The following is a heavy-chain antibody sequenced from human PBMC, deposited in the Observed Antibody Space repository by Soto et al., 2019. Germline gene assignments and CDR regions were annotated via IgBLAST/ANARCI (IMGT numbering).Heavy chain of an antibody. CDR3: ARSVTAMGYYYYYMDV. V-gene: IGHV4-59*08. D-gene: IGHD5-18*01. CDR1: CGSISSYY. J-gene: IGHJ6*03. CDR2: IYYSGST. Sequence: SETLSLTCTVSCGSISSYYWSWIRPPPGKGLEWIGYIYYSGSTNYNPSLKSRVTISVDTSKNQFSLKLSSVTAADTAVYYCARSVTAMGYYYYYMDVWGKGTTVTVSS.